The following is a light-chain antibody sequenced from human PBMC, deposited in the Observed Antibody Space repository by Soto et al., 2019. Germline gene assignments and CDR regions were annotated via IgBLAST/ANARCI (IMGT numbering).Light chain of an antibody. CDR1: SSDVGGYDH. CDR2: DVT. J-gene: IGLJ3*02. Sequence: QSVLTQPASVSGSPGQSITLSCTGTSSDVGGYDHVSWYQQHPGKAPKLIIYDVTVRPSGISRRFSGSKSDNTASLAVSGLQPEDEADYYCSSYTNKDTLLFGGGTKVTVL. V-gene: IGLV2-14*03. CDR3: SSYTNKDTLL.